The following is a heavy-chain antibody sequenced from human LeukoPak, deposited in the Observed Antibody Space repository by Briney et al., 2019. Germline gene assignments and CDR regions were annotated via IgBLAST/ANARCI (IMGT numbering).Heavy chain of an antibody. CDR1: GYTFTSYA. V-gene: IGHV1-69*13. Sequence: GASVKVSCKASGYTFTSYAISWVRQAPGQGLEWMGGIIPIFGTANYAQKFQGRVTITADESTSTAYMELSSLRSEDTAVYYCARVGATNCSSTSCRYYYYYMDVWGKGTTVTVSS. J-gene: IGHJ6*03. CDR2: IIPIFGTA. CDR3: ARVGATNCSSTSCRYYYYYMDV. D-gene: IGHD2-2*01.